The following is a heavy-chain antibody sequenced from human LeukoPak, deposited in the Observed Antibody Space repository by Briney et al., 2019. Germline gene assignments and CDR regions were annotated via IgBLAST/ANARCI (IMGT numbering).Heavy chain of an antibody. CDR1: GFTFSRFW. Sequence: PGGSLRLSCAASGFTFSRFWIYWVRHAPGKWLVWVSRINGEGSETMYADSVKGRFTISRDNAKNTLYLQMNSLRAEDTAVYYCARVRMGDDFNPFDYWGQGTLVTVSS. CDR3: ARVRMGDDFNPFDY. CDR2: INGEGSET. V-gene: IGHV3-74*03. J-gene: IGHJ4*02. D-gene: IGHD3-16*01.